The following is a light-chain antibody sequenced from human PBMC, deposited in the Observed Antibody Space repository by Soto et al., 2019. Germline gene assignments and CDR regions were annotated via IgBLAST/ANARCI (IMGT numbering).Light chain of an antibody. CDR3: SSYSDSSTL. V-gene: IGLV2-14*01. Sequence: QPASVSGSPGQSITISCTGSSSDVGGYNYVSWYQQHPGKAPKLIIYDVNNRPSGVSNRFSGSKSGNTASLTISGLQPEDEADYYCSSYSDSSTLFGGGTQLTVL. J-gene: IGLJ2*01. CDR2: DVN. CDR1: SSDVGGYNY.